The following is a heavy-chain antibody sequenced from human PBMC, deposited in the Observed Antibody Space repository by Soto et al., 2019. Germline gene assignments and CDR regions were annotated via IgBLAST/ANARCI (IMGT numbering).Heavy chain of an antibody. V-gene: IGHV4-61*01. CDR1: GGSVSSGSYY. Sequence: SETLSLTCTVSGGSVSSGSYYWSWIRQPPGKGLEWIGYIYYSGSTNYNPSLKSRVTISVDTSKNQFSLKLSSVTAADTAVYYCARVLRSKAVILGSDAFDIWGQGTMVTVSS. CDR2: IYYSGST. J-gene: IGHJ3*02. CDR3: ARVLRSKAVILGSDAFDI. D-gene: IGHD3-22*01.